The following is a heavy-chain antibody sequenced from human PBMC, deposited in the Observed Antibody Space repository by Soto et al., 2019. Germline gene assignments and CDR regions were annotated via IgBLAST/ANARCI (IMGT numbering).Heavy chain of an antibody. CDR1: GFTFHSHA. CDR2: ITGNGLNS. CDR3: TKAFIAVAVPDY. J-gene: IGHJ4*02. V-gene: IGHV3-23*01. D-gene: IGHD6-19*01. Sequence: PGGSLRLSCAASGFTFHSHAMSWVRLAPGKGLEWISSITGNGLNSYYANSVKGRFTISRDNSKNTVYLQMNGLGAEDTAAYYCTKAFIAVAVPDYWGQGTLVTVSS.